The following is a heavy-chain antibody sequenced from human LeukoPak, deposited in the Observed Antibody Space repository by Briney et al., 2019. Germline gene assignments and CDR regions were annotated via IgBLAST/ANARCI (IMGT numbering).Heavy chain of an antibody. Sequence: GGSLRLSCAVSGFTFSSYGMHWVRQAPGKGLEWVAFIRYDGSNKYYADSVKGRFTISRDNSKNTLYLQMNSLRAEDTAVYYCAKDSGAGYYRFDYWGQGTLVTVSS. CDR1: GFTFSSYG. J-gene: IGHJ4*02. CDR3: AKDSGAGYYRFDY. V-gene: IGHV3-30*02. CDR2: IRYDGSNK. D-gene: IGHD3-22*01.